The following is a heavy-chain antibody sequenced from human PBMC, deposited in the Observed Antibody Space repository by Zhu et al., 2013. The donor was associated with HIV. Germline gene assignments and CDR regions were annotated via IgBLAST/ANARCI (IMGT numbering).Heavy chain of an antibody. CDR2: INPNNGAT. V-gene: IGHV1-2*04. J-gene: IGHJ4*02. D-gene: IGHD3-22*01. Sequence: QVQLVQSGVEVKKPGASVKVSCKASGYTLSDYYIHWIRQAPGKGLEWMGWINPNNGATNYALNFQGWIIMTRDTSIGTVFMELTRVTSDDTAVYYCARGDRSLKTYYYDSSGAPFDYWGQGSLVTVSS. CDR3: ARGDRSLKTYYYDSSGAPFDY. CDR1: GYTLSDYY.